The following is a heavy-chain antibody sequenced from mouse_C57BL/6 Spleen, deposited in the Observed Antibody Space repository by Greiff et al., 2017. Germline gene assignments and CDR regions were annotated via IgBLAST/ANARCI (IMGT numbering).Heavy chain of an antibody. CDR2: IRSTSNNYAT. J-gene: IGHJ1*03. V-gene: IGHV10-1*01. CDR1: GFSFNTYA. Sequence: EVQLVESGGGLVQPKGSLKLSCAASGFSFNTYAMNWVRPAPGKGLEWVARIRSTSNNYATYYADSVKDRFTISRDDSESMLYLQMNNVRTEDTERYNIVRGRPGFFEVWGTGTTVTVSS. CDR3: VRGRPGFFEV.